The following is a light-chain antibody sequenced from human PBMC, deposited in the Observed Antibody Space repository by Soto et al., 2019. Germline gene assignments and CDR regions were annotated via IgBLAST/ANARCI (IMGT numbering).Light chain of an antibody. Sequence: LTQPPSASGSPGQSVTISCTGPSSDVGRYNYISWYQQHPGTAPKLMIYEVSKRPSGVPDRFSGSKSGNTASLTVSGLQAEDEADYYCSSYAGSSHYVFGTGTKVTAL. V-gene: IGLV2-8*01. CDR3: SSYAGSSHYV. J-gene: IGLJ1*01. CDR1: SSDVGRYNY. CDR2: EVS.